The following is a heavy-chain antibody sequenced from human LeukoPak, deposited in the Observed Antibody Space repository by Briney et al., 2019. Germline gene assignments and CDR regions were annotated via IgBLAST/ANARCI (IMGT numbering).Heavy chain of an antibody. CDR3: ARSTTVTTGWFDP. CDR1: GFTFSSYG. D-gene: IGHD4-11*01. CDR2: ISYDGSNK. J-gene: IGHJ5*02. V-gene: IGHV3-30*03. Sequence: PGGSLRLSCAASGFTFSSYGMHWVRQAPGKGLEWVAVISYDGSNKYYADSVKGRFTISRDNSKNTLYLQMNSLRAEDTAVYYCARSTTVTTGWFDPWGQGTLVTVSS.